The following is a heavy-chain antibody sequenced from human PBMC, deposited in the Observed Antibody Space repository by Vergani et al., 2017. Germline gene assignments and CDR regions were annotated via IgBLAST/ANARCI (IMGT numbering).Heavy chain of an antibody. CDR3: ARSIVSRNPPDYFDN. Sequence: QVQLQESGPGLVRPSETLSLTCTVSGGSLSGYYWNWIRKTPGEGLEWIGYVEDSGYFNYNPSLKTRVSMSSDTSNNQFSLMLSSVTVADTAVYYWARSIVSRNPPDYFDNWGQGTLVTVSS. J-gene: IGHJ4*02. V-gene: IGHV4-59*01. CDR2: VEDSGYF. CDR1: GGSLSGYY. D-gene: IGHD1-14*01.